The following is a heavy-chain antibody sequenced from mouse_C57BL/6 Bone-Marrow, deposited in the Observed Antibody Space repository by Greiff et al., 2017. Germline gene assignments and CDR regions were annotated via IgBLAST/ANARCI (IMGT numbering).Heavy chain of an antibody. Sequence: VQLQQSGAELARPGASVKLSCKASGYTFTSYGISWVKQRTGQGLEWIGEIYPRSGNTYYNETFKGKATLTADKSSSTAYMELRSLTSEDSAVYFCARWGYDGYYDYAMDYWGQGTSVTVSS. V-gene: IGHV1-81*01. CDR3: ARWGYDGYYDYAMDY. J-gene: IGHJ4*01. D-gene: IGHD2-3*01. CDR1: GYTFTSYG. CDR2: IYPRSGNT.